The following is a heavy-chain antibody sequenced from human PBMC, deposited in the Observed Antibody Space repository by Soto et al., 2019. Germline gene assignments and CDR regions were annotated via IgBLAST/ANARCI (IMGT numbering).Heavy chain of an antibody. CDR3: ARGLDSGDQ. V-gene: IGHV1-46*01. CDR2: INPNGGST. Sequence: QVRLVQSGAEVKKPGASVKVSCKASGYIFTNYYIHWVRQAPGQGLEWMAIINPNGGSTNCAQEFQGRITLTRDTSTSTVYMDLSSLTSEDTAVYYCARGLDSGDQWRQGTLVTVSS. D-gene: IGHD3-10*01. J-gene: IGHJ5*02. CDR1: GYIFTNYY.